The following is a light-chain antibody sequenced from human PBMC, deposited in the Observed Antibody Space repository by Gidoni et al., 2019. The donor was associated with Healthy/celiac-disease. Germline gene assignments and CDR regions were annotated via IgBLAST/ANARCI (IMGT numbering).Light chain of an antibody. CDR2: DAS. Sequence: DIQMPKSPSSLSVSVGNRVTITCQASQDISNRLNWYQQKPGKAPKLLIYDASNLETGVPSRFSGIGSGTDFTFTISSLQPDDVATYYCQQYDSLPLAFGGGTKVEIK. J-gene: IGKJ4*01. CDR3: QQYDSLPLA. V-gene: IGKV1-33*01. CDR1: QDISNR.